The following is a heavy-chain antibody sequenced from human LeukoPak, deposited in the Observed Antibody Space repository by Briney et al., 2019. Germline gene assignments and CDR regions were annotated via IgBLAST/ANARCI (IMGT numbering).Heavy chain of an antibody. CDR3: ARDNGGYYDSSGYPY. J-gene: IGHJ4*02. Sequence: SETLSLTCTVSGGSISSSSYYWGWIRQPPGKGLEWIGSIYYSGSTYYNPSLKSRVTISVDTSKNQFSLKLSSVTAADTAVYYCARDNGGYYDSSGYPYWGQGTLVTVSS. D-gene: IGHD3-22*01. CDR2: IYYSGST. CDR1: GGSISSSSYY. V-gene: IGHV4-39*07.